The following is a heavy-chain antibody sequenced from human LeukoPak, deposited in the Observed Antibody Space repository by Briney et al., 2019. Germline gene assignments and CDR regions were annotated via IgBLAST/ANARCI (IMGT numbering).Heavy chain of an antibody. CDR1: GFTFSSYA. Sequence: HPGGSLRLSCAASGFTFSSYAMSWVRQAPGKGLEWVSAISGSGGSTYYADSVKGRFTISKDNSRNTLYLQMNNLRPEDTAVYYCARWFGERVIDSWGQGTLVTVSS. D-gene: IGHD3-10*01. CDR3: ARWFGERVIDS. CDR2: ISGSGGST. V-gene: IGHV3-23*01. J-gene: IGHJ4*02.